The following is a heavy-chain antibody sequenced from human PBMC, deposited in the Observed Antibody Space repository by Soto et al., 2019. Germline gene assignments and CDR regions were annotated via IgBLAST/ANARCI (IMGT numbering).Heavy chain of an antibody. CDR2: IYPGDSDI. CDR1: GHIFSNYW. Sequence: GESLKISCKGSGHIFSNYWIGWVRQMPGKGLEWMGIIYPGDSDIRYSPSFQGQVTITVDKSISTAYLQWSRLKASDTAIYYCARQRLWGTSGYYYFENWGQGTLVTVSS. J-gene: IGHJ4*02. CDR3: ARQRLWGTSGYYYFEN. D-gene: IGHD3-22*01. V-gene: IGHV5-51*01.